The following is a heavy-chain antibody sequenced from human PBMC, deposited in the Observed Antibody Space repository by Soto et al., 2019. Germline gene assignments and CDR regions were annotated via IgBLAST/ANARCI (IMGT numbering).Heavy chain of an antibody. CDR3: TRGDY. CDR1: GESITSLGYY. V-gene: IGHV4-31*03. CDR2: VSYTGSP. J-gene: IGHJ4*02. Sequence: QVHLQESGPGLVKPSQTLSLACSVSGESITSLGYYWTWVRQPPGKGLEWIGFVSYTGSPFYNSGHRSRITITRHTSQNHFFLDVKSVTVADTAMYFCTRGDYWGQGVLLTVSS.